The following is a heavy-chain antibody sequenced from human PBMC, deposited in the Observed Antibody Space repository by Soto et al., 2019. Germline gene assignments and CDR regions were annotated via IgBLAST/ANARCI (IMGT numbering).Heavy chain of an antibody. Sequence: SETLSLTCTVSGGSIYRSGYYWGWTRQPPGRGLEWIGNIDYNGVTYSNPSLKSRVTISRDTSKNQFSLKLTSVTAADTALYYCGKVLVGATGHTDSDSWGPGTLVTVSS. V-gene: IGHV4-39*01. CDR2: IDYNGVT. J-gene: IGHJ4*02. CDR1: GGSIYRSGYY. D-gene: IGHD2-15*01. CDR3: GKVLVGATGHTDSDS.